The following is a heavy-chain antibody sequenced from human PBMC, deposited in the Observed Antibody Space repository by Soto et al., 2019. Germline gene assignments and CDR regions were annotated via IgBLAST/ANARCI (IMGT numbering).Heavy chain of an antibody. CDR3: ARDSVGFRLGWIYYGMDV. CDR2: ISTSGSTI. J-gene: IGHJ6*02. Sequence: GGSLRLSCAASGFSFSSYGMNWVRQAPGKGLEWVSYISTSGSTIYYADSVKGRFTISRDNAKNSLYLQMNSLRAEDTAVYYCARDSVGFRLGWIYYGMDVWGQGTMVTVSS. V-gene: IGHV3-48*03. D-gene: IGHD1-26*01. CDR1: GFSFSSYG.